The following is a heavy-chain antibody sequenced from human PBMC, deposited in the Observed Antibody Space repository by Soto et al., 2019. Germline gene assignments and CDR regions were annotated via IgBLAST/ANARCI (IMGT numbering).Heavy chain of an antibody. Sequence: QLQLQESGSGLVKPSQTLSLTCAVSGGSISSGGYSWSWIRQPPGKGLEWIGYIYHSGSTYYNPSLKSRVTISVDRSKNQFSLTLSSVTAADTAVYYCARSYSGSYSVAWYFDLWGRGTLVTVSS. CDR2: IYHSGST. D-gene: IGHD1-26*01. V-gene: IGHV4-30-2*01. J-gene: IGHJ2*01. CDR3: ARSYSGSYSVAWYFDL. CDR1: GGSISSGGYS.